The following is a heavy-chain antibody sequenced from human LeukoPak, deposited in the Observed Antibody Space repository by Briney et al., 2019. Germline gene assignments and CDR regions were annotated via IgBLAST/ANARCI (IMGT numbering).Heavy chain of an antibody. CDR1: GFTFSSYA. CDR3: AKDSYYYGSGLDY. V-gene: IGHV3-23*01. D-gene: IGHD3-10*01. CDR2: ISGSGGST. Sequence: QPGGSLRLSCAASGFTFSSYAMSWVRQAPGKGLEWVSAISGSGGSTYYADSVKGRITISRDNSKNTLYLQMNSLRAEDTAVYYCAKDSYYYGSGLDYWGQGTLVTVSS. J-gene: IGHJ4*02.